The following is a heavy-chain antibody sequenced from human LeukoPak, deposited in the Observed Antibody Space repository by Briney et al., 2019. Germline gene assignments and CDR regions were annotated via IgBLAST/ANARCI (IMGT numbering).Heavy chain of an antibody. D-gene: IGHD1-26*01. Sequence: PGGSLRLSCAASGFTFSPYSMNWVRQAPGKGLEWVSSISSGSSYIYYADSMKGRFTISRDNAKNSLYLQMNSLRAEDTAVYYCATNSPSGGSYQSNGVLDYWGQGTLVTVSS. CDR1: GFTFSPYS. CDR3: ATNSPSGGSYQSNGVLDY. J-gene: IGHJ4*02. CDR2: ISSGSSYI. V-gene: IGHV3-21*01.